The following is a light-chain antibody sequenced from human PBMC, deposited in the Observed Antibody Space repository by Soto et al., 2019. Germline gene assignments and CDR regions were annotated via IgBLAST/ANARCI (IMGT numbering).Light chain of an antibody. Sequence: IVLTRSPGTPPLSPGDTATLSCRARHSVSSTFFGWSQHKPGVAPRLLMIGAPGRATGIPDRVSGSGSGTDITCTICRLEPEEFAVYYWGQDGTSPWTFSQRTQV. CDR2: GAP. J-gene: IGKJ1*01. CDR1: HSVSSTF. V-gene: IGKV3-20*01. CDR3: GQDGTSPWT.